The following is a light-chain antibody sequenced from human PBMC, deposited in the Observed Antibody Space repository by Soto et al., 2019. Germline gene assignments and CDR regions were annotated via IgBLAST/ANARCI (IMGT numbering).Light chain of an antibody. CDR3: QQSYSTPPWT. CDR2: AAS. CDR1: QSMRSY. V-gene: IGKV1-39*01. Sequence: DIQLTQSPSSLSASVGDRVTITCRASQSMRSYLNWYQQKPGKAPKLLIFAASSLQSGVPSRFSGSGSGTDFTLTISSLQPEDFATYYCQQSYSTPPWTFGQGTKVEIK. J-gene: IGKJ1*01.